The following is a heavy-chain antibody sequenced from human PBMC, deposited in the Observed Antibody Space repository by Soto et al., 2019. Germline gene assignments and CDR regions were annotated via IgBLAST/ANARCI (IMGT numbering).Heavy chain of an antibody. CDR2: INHSGST. CDR1: GGSFSGYY. CDR3: ARHAYGDYRHLAY. D-gene: IGHD4-17*01. Sequence: SETLSLTCAVYGGSFSGYYWSWIRQPPGKGLEWIGEINHSGSTNYNPSLKSRVTISVDTSKNHFSLKVSSVTATDTAVYYCARHAYGDYRHLAYWGQGILVTVSS. J-gene: IGHJ4*02. V-gene: IGHV4-34*01.